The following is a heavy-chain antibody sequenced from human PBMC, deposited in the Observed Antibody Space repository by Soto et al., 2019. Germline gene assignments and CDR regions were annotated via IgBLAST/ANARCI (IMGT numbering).Heavy chain of an antibody. V-gene: IGHV3-74*01. CDR1: GFISTCW. CDR3: ARGVPGYYAVDV. Sequence: EVQLVESGGGLVQPGGSLRLSCAASGFISTCWKHWVRQAPRKGLVWVSRLNSDGSTINYADSVKGRFTISRDNAKNTLYLQLNSLRDEDTAVYYCARGVPGYYAVDVWGQGTTVTVSS. CDR2: LNSDGSTI. J-gene: IGHJ6*02.